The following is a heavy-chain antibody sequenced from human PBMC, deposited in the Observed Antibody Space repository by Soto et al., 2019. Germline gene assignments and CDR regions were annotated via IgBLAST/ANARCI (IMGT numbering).Heavy chain of an antibody. J-gene: IGHJ4*02. Sequence: EMQLVESGGALVKPGGSLRLSCAASGFGFSYAWMNWVRQAPGKGLEWVGRIKSKTDGETTNYAAAVKGRFTISRDDSKNTLYLQMNSLRTEYTAVYHCLTLGDGYWGQGTLVTVSS. D-gene: IGHD3-10*01. V-gene: IGHV3-15*07. CDR2: IKSKTDGETT. CDR3: LTLGDGY. CDR1: GFGFSYAW.